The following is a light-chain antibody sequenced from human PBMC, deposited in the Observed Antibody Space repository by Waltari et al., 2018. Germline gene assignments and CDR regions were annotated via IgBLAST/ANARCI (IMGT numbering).Light chain of an antibody. CDR1: QSVTNN. CDR3: QQYNNWPPWT. CDR2: GAS. V-gene: IGKV3-15*01. Sequence: EIVMTQSPATLSVSPGARATLACRASQSVTNNLVWYQQKPGQAPRLLIYGASTRVTGIPARFSGSGSGTEFTLTISSLQSEDFAVDYCQQYNNWPPWTFGQGTKVEIK. J-gene: IGKJ1*01.